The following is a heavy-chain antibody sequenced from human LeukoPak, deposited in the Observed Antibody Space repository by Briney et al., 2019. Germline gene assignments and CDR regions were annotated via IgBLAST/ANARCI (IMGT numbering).Heavy chain of an antibody. Sequence: GGSLRLSCAASGFTFSSYAMSWVRQAPGKGLEWVSIIGSSGGSTYYAYSVKGRFTISRDNSKNTLYLQMNSLRAEDTAVYYCAKDRTLTTGIKSDYWGQGALVTVSS. CDR3: AKDRTLTTGIKSDY. J-gene: IGHJ4*02. CDR1: GFTFSSYA. D-gene: IGHD1-1*01. CDR2: IGSSGGST. V-gene: IGHV3-23*01.